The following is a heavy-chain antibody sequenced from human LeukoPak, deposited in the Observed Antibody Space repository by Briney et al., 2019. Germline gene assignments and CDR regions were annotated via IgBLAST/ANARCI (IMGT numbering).Heavy chain of an antibody. Sequence: PSQTLSLTCTVSGGSISSGSYYWSWIRQPAGKGLEWIGRIYTSGSTNYNPSLKSRVTISVDTSKNQFSLKLSSVTAADTAVYYCARRSLDYGGNSYLMDYWGQGTLVTVSS. CDR1: GGSISSGSYY. CDR3: ARRSLDYGGNSYLMDY. D-gene: IGHD4-23*01. J-gene: IGHJ4*02. V-gene: IGHV4-61*02. CDR2: IYTSGST.